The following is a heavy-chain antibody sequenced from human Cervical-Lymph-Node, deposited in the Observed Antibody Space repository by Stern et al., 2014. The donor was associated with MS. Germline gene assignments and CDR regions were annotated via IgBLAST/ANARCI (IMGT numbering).Heavy chain of an antibody. CDR2: IYYSGGT. J-gene: IGHJ4*02. V-gene: IGHV4-31*03. Sequence: QVQLQESGPGLVKPSQTLSLTCTVSGGSISSGGYYWSWIRPHPGKGLERIGYIYYSGGTYYKPSLKSRVTIAVDTSKNQFSLKLSSVTAADTAVYYCARGRDGYKSHFDYWGQVTLVTVSS. CDR1: GGSISSGGYY. CDR3: ARGRDGYKSHFDY. D-gene: IGHD5-24*01.